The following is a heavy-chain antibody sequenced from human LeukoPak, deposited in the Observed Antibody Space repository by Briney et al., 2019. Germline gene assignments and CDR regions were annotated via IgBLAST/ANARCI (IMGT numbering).Heavy chain of an antibody. D-gene: IGHD6-6*01. J-gene: IGHJ6*03. CDR3: ARERVSNYYYYYMDV. CDR1: GFTFSSYW. CDR2: IKQDGSEK. V-gene: IGHV3-7*01. Sequence: GGSLRLSCAASGFTFSSYWMSWVRQAPGKGVEWVANIKQDGSEKYYVDSVKGRFTISRDNAKNSLYLQMNSLRAEDTAVYYCARERVSNYYYYYMDVWGKGTTVTISS.